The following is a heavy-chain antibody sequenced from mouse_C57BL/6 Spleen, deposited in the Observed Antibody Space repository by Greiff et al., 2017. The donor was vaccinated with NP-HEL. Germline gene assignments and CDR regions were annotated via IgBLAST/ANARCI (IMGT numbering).Heavy chain of an antibody. J-gene: IGHJ1*03. CDR2: IYPGSGNT. CDR3: ARGTTVVAPDWYFDV. V-gene: IGHV1-66*01. Sequence: LVESGPELVKPGASVKISCKASGYSFTSYYIHWVKQRPGQGLEWIGWIYPGSGNTKYNEKFKGKATLTADTSSSTAYMQLSSLTSEDSAVYYCARGTTVVAPDWYFDVWGTGTTVTVSS. D-gene: IGHD1-1*01. CDR1: GYSFTSYY.